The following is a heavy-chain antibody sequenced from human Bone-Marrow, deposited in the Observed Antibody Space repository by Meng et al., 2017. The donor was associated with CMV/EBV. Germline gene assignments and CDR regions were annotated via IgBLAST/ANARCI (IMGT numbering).Heavy chain of an antibody. Sequence: ETLSLTCSVSGYSIGSGYFWAWIRQPPGKGLEWVANINQDGSEKYYVDSVKGRITISRDNDEKSLFLQMSSLRAEDTGVYFCARGGATQVRTYGMDVWGQGTTVTVSS. D-gene: IGHD5-24*01. V-gene: IGHV3-7*01. J-gene: IGHJ6*02. CDR2: INQDGSEK. CDR3: ARGGATQVRTYGMDV. CDR1: GYSIGSGYF.